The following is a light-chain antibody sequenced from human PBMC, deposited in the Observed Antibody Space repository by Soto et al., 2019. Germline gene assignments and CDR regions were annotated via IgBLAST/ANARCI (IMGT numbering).Light chain of an antibody. CDR2: GAS. J-gene: IGKJ4*01. CDR3: QQYGSSPLT. Sequence: EDVLTQSLGTLSLSPRERATLSCRASASVSNNYLAWDQQKPGQGPWLPIYGASSRATGIPDRFSGSGSGTDFTLTISRLEPEDFAVYYCQQYGSSPLTFRGGTKVDI. CDR1: ASVSNNY. V-gene: IGKV3-20*01.